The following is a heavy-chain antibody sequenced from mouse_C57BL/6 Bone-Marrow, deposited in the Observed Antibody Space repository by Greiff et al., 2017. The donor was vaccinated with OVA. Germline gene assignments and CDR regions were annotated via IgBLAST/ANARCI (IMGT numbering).Heavy chain of an antibody. CDR2: IWWDDDK. Sequence: QVQLKESGPGILQPSQTLSLTCSFSGFSLSTFGMGVGWIRQPSGKGLEWLAHIWWDDDKYYNPALKSRLTISKDTSKNLVFLTIANVDTADTATYYCARMDWEGYAMDYWGQGTSVTVSS. J-gene: IGHJ4*01. CDR1: GFSLSTFGMG. V-gene: IGHV8-8*01. D-gene: IGHD4-1*01. CDR3: ARMDWEGYAMDY.